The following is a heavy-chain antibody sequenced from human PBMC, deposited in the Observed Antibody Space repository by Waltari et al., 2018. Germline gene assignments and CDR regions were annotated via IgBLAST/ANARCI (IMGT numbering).Heavy chain of an antibody. V-gene: IGHV3-74*01. CDR3: ARDGGGNGYIHY. D-gene: IGHD3-16*01. CDR2: INTDGRSA. CDR1: GFTLSSSY. J-gene: IGHJ4*02. Sequence: EVQLVESGGGLVQPGGSLRLSCEASGFTLSSSYMHWVRQVPGKGLVGVSRINTDGRSANYADSVKGRFTISRDNGKNTLYLQMNSLRAEDTAVYYCARDGGGNGYIHYWGQGTLVTVSS.